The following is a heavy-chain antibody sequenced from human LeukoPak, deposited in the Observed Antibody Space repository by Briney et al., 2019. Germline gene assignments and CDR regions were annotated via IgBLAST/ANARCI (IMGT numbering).Heavy chain of an antibody. J-gene: IGHJ4*02. CDR2: ISSSSSCI. V-gene: IGHV3-21*01. D-gene: IGHD3-9*01. CDR1: GFTFSSYN. CDR3: ARVTLTGYYAFDY. Sequence: GGSLRLSCAASGFTFSSYNMNWVRQAPGKGLEWVSSISSSSSCIYYTDSVKGRFTISRDNAKNSLYLQMNSLRAEDTAVYYCARVTLTGYYAFDYWGQGALVTVSS.